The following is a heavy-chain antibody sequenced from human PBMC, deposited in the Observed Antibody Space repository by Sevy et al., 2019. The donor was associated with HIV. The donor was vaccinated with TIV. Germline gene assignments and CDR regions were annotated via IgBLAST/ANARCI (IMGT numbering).Heavy chain of an antibody. CDR1: GFTFSSYA. CDR2: ISYDGSNK. D-gene: IGHD3-10*01. Sequence: GGSLRLSCAASGFTFSSYAMHWVRQAPGKGLEWVAVISYDGSNKYYEDSVKGRFTISRDNSKNTLYLQMNSLRAEDTAVYYCASLYCSGSYTSLGGVDPWGQGTLVTVSS. CDR3: ASLYCSGSYTSLGGVDP. J-gene: IGHJ5*02. V-gene: IGHV3-30-3*01.